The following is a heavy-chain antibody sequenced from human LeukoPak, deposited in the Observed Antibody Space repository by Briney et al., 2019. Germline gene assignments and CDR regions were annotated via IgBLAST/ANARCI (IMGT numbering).Heavy chain of an antibody. CDR1: GYTFTSYD. CDR2: MNPNSGNT. CDR3: ARPVRRNWFDP. J-gene: IGHJ5*02. D-gene: IGHD1-1*01. V-gene: IGHV1-8*01. Sequence: ASVKVSCKASGYTFTSYDINWVRQATGQGLEWMGWMNPNSGNTGYAQKFQGRVTMTRNTSISTAYMELGSLRSEDTAVYYRARPVRRNWFDPWGQGTLVTVSS.